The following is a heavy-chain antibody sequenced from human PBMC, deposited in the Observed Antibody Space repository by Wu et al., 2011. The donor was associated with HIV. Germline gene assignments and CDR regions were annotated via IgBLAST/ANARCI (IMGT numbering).Heavy chain of an antibody. CDR2: IIPIFGTV. CDR3: TRGPWGRAHYYYMDV. J-gene: IGHJ6*03. Sequence: QVQLVQSGAEVKKPGPSVKVSCKASGGTFSSYAISWVRQAPGQGLEWVGRIIPIFGTVNYAQMFQGRVTITADESTSTAYMELTSLRSDDTAMYYCTRGPWGRAHYYYMDVWGKGTTVTVSS. CDR1: GGTFSSYA. V-gene: IGHV1-69*15. D-gene: IGHD7-27*01.